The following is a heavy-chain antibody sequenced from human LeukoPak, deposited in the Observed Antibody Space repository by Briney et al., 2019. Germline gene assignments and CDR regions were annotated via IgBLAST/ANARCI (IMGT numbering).Heavy chain of an antibody. D-gene: IGHD1-26*01. V-gene: IGHV1-2*02. CDR3: ARSDSEGATNGYY. Sequence: ASVKVSCKASGYTFTGCYMHWVRQAPGQGLEWMGWINPNSGGTNYAQRIQGRVTMTGDTSISTAYMELNRLRSDDTAVYYCARSDSEGATNGYYWGQGTLVTVSS. CDR1: GYTFTGCY. J-gene: IGHJ4*02. CDR2: INPNSGGT.